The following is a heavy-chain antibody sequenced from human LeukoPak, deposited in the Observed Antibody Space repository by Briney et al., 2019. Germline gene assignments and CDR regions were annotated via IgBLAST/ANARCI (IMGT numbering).Heavy chain of an antibody. Sequence: KTSETLSLTYAVYGGSFSGYYWSWIRQPPGKGLEWIGEINHSGSTNYNPSLKSRVTISVDTSKNQFSLKLSSVTAADTAVYYCARGPLRLDYWGQGTLVTVSS. V-gene: IGHV4-34*01. D-gene: IGHD4-17*01. CDR1: GGSFSGYY. CDR3: ARGPLRLDY. J-gene: IGHJ4*02. CDR2: INHSGST.